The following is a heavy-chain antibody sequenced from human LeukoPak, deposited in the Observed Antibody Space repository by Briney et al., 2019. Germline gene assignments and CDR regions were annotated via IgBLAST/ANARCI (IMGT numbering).Heavy chain of an antibody. CDR1: GFTFSSHG. CDR3: VLGRDPYFDY. Sequence: LAGGSLRLSCAASGFTFSSHGIHWVRQAPGKGLEWVAGISSDGRNKHHTDFILGRFTISRDNSNNTLYLQMNSLKVEDTAVYYCVLGRDPYFDYWGRGTLVTVSS. V-gene: IGHV3-30*03. J-gene: IGHJ4*02. CDR2: ISSDGRNK.